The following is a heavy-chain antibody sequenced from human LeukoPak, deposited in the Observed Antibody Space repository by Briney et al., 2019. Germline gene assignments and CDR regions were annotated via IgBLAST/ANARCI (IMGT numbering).Heavy chain of an antibody. V-gene: IGHV3-23*01. Sequence: PGGSLRLSCAASGFTFSSYAMSWVRQAPGKGLEWVSAISGSGGSTYYADSVKGRFTISRDNSKNTLYLQMNSLRAEDTAVYYCAKDAHYYDSSGYYPFTFDYWGQGTLVTVSS. CDR1: GFTFSSYA. D-gene: IGHD3-22*01. J-gene: IGHJ4*02. CDR2: ISGSGGST. CDR3: AKDAHYYDSSGYYPFTFDY.